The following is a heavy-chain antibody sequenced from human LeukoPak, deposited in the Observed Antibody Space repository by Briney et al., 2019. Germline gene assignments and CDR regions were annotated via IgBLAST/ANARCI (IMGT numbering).Heavy chain of an antibody. D-gene: IGHD4-11*01. CDR2: IRYDGSNK. Sequence: GGSLRLSCAASGFTFSSYGMHWVRQAPGKGLEWVAFIRYDGSNKYYADSVKGRFTISRDNSKNTLYLQMNSLRAEDTAVYYCGKSGRRYSNYGNNYYYYMDVWGKGTTVTVSS. V-gene: IGHV3-30*02. CDR1: GFTFSSYG. CDR3: GKSGRRYSNYGNNYYYYMDV. J-gene: IGHJ6*03.